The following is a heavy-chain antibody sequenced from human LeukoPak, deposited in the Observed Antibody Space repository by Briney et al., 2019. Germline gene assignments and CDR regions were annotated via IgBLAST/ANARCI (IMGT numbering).Heavy chain of an antibody. CDR1: GGSISSGGYS. CDR3: ARIRNYYDSSGYHNYFDY. CDR2: IYHSGST. D-gene: IGHD3-22*01. J-gene: IGHJ4*02. Sequence: SETLSPTCAVSGGSISSGGYSWSWIRQPPGKGLEWIGYIYHSGSTYYNPSLKSRVTISVDRSKNQFSPKLSSVTAADTAVYYCARIRNYYDSSGYHNYFDYWGQGTLVTVSS. V-gene: IGHV4-30-2*01.